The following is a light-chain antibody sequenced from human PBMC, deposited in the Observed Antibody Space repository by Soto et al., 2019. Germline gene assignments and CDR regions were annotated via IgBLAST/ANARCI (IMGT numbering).Light chain of an antibody. V-gene: IGLV2-11*01. J-gene: IGLJ1*01. CDR1: SSDVGGYDF. Sequence: QSALTQPRSVSGSPGQSVTISCTGTSSDVGGYDFVSWYQQYPGKGPKLVIFDVSKRPSGVPDRFSASKSGNTASLTITGLQAEDEADYYCCSYAGTYTFVFGTGTKLTVL. CDR2: DVS. CDR3: CSYAGTYTFV.